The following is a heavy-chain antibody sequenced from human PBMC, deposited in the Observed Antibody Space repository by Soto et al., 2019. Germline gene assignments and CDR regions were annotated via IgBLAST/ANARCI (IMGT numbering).Heavy chain of an antibody. Sequence: GGSLRLSCAASGFTFSNAWMNWVRQAPGKGLEWVGRIKSKTDGGTTDYAAPVKGRFTISRDDSKNTLYLQMNSLKTEDTAVYYCTTGDYDSSGYPRFQYYFDYWGQGTLVTVSS. D-gene: IGHD3-22*01. CDR1: GFTFSNAW. CDR2: IKSKTDGGTT. CDR3: TTGDYDSSGYPRFQYYFDY. V-gene: IGHV3-15*07. J-gene: IGHJ4*02.